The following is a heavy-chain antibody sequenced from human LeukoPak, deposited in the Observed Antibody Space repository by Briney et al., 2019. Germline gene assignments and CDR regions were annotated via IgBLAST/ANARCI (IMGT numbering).Heavy chain of an antibody. J-gene: IGHJ4*02. Sequence: PGGSLRLSCAASGFTFSSYAMSWVRQAPGKGLEWVAVISYDGSNKYYADSVKGRFTISRDNSKNTLYLQMNSLRAEDTAVYYCARGSREDIVVVPAFFDYWGQGTLVTVSS. CDR2: ISYDGSNK. CDR1: GFTFSSYA. CDR3: ARGSREDIVVVPAFFDY. D-gene: IGHD2-2*01. V-gene: IGHV3-30-3*01.